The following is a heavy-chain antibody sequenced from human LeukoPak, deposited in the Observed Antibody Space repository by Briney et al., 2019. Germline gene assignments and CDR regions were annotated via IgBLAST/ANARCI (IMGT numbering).Heavy chain of an antibody. V-gene: IGHV3-20*01. Sequence: PGGSLRLSCAASGFTFSSYAMSWVRQAPGKGLEWVSGINWNGGSTGYADSVKGRFTISRDNAKNSLYLQMNSLRAEDTALYHCARDQGGTSPMDVWGQGTTVTVSS. D-gene: IGHD2-2*01. CDR3: ARDQGGTSPMDV. CDR1: GFTFSSYA. J-gene: IGHJ6*02. CDR2: INWNGGST.